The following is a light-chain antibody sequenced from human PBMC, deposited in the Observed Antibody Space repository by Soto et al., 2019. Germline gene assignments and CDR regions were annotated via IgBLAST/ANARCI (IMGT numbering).Light chain of an antibody. CDR1: SSDVGAYNS. V-gene: IGLV2-14*01. CDR2: EVS. Sequence: QSALTQPASVSGSPGKSITISCTGTSSDVGAYNSVSWYQQHPGKAPKLMIYEVSNRPSGVSNRFSGSKSGNTASLTISGLQAEDEADYYCSSYTSSSTPCVFGTGTKVTVL. J-gene: IGLJ1*01. CDR3: SSYTSSSTPCV.